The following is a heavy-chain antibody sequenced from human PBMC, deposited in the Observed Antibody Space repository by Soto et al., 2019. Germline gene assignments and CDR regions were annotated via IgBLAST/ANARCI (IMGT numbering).Heavy chain of an antibody. CDR2: IYYSGRP. CDR1: GGSISSYY. Sequence: QVQLQESGPGLVKPSETLSLTCTVSGGSISSYYWSWIRQPPGKGLEWNGYIYYSGRPNYNPSLKSRVTISVDTSKNRFSLKLSAVTAADTAVYYCARDVRGSSSWYNWFDPWGQGTLVTVSS. CDR3: ARDVRGSSSWYNWFDP. D-gene: IGHD6-13*01. J-gene: IGHJ5*02. V-gene: IGHV4-59*01.